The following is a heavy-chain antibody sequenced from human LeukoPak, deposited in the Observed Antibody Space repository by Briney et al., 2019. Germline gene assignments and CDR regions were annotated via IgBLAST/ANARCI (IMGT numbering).Heavy chain of an antibody. CDR2: ISYDGSNK. D-gene: IGHD6-13*01. CDR3: ARDGRSSSSWHQYYYYMDV. V-gene: IGHV3-30-3*01. Sequence: GGSLRLSCAASGFTFSSYAMHWVRQAPGKGLEWVAVISYDGSNKYYADSVKGRFTISRDNSKNTLYLQMNSLRAEDTAVYYCARDGRSSSSWHQYYYYMDVWGKGTTVTVSS. J-gene: IGHJ6*03. CDR1: GFTFSSYA.